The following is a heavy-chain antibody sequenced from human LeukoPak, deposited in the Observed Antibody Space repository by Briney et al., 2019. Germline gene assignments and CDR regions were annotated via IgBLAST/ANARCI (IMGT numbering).Heavy chain of an antibody. D-gene: IGHD3-22*01. CDR3: AREGYGSFGYYLDS. CDR1: GDSISSYY. Sequence: SETLSLTCTVSGDSISSYYWSWFRQPPGKGLEWIGGRFPRGSIEYSLESRVTISVDTSKKQVSLKLSSVTAADTAVYYCAREGYGSFGYYLDSWGQGTLVTVSS. J-gene: IGHJ4*02. V-gene: IGHV4-4*08. CDR2: RFPRGSI.